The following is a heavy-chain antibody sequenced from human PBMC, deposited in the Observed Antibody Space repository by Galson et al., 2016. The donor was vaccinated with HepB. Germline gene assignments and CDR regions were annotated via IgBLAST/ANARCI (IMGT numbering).Heavy chain of an antibody. CDR1: GFTFNTYA. V-gene: IGHV3-23*01. Sequence: SLRLSCAASGFTFNTYAMSWVRQAPGKGLEWVSSISGAGGSTYYADSVKGRFTISRDNSRNTPYLQMHSLRAEDTAIYYCAKGNTVTTRLFDYWGQGTLVTVSS. D-gene: IGHD4-17*01. CDR3: AKGNTVTTRLFDY. J-gene: IGHJ4*02. CDR2: ISGAGGST.